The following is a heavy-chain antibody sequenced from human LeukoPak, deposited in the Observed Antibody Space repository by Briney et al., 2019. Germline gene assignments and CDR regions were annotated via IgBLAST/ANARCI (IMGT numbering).Heavy chain of an antibody. J-gene: IGHJ4*02. CDR2: IWYDGSNK. CDR3: AREAVRGVTPHFDY. D-gene: IGHD3-10*01. Sequence: GRSLRLSCAASGFTFSSYGMHWVRQAPGRGLEWVAVIWYDGSNKYYADSVKGRFTISRDNSKNTLYLQMNSLRAEDTAVYYRAREAVRGVTPHFDYWGQGTLVTVSS. V-gene: IGHV3-33*01. CDR1: GFTFSSYG.